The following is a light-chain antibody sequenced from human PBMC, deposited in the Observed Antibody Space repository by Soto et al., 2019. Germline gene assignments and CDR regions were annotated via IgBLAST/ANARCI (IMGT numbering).Light chain of an antibody. CDR1: QDISNY. V-gene: IGKV1-33*01. Sequence: DIQMTQSPSSLSASVGDRVTITCQASQDISNYLNWYQQKPGKAPKLLIYDASTLETGVPSRFSGGGSGTDFTFTISSLQPEDIATYYCQQYDDLPSLTFGGGTKVEIK. CDR3: QQYDDLPSLT. CDR2: DAS. J-gene: IGKJ4*01.